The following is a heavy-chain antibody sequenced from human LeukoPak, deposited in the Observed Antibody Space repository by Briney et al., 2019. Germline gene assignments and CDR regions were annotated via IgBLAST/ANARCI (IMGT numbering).Heavy chain of an antibody. Sequence: PGGSLRLSCAASGFTFSSYWMHWVRQAPGKGLVWVSRINSDGSSTSYADSVKGRFTISRDNAKNTLYLQMNSLRAEDTAVYYCARVVGYDSGPYYYYYMDVWGKGTTVTISS. CDR3: ARVVGYDSGPYYYYYMDV. CDR1: GFTFSSYW. J-gene: IGHJ6*03. CDR2: INSDGSST. D-gene: IGHD3-3*01. V-gene: IGHV3-74*01.